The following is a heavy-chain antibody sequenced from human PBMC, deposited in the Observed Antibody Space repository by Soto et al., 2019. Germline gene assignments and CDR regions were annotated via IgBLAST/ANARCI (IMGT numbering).Heavy chain of an antibody. CDR1: GGSISSGDYY. CDR2: IYYSGST. J-gene: IGHJ2*01. V-gene: IGHV4-30-4*01. CDR3: ARTRDILTVLDL. Sequence: QVQLQESGPGLVKPSQTLSLTCTVSGGSISSGDYYWSWIRQPPGKGLEWIGYIYYSGSTYYNPSLKCRVTFSVDTSKNQFSLKLSSVTAADAAVYYWARTRDILTVLDLWGRGTVVTLSS. D-gene: IGHD3-9*01.